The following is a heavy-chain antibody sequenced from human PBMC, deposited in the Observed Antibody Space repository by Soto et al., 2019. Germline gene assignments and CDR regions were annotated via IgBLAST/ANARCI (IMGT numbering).Heavy chain of an antibody. CDR1: GFTVSSNY. D-gene: IGHD5-18*01. J-gene: IGHJ4*01. CDR3: ARGGSRRLQLWFVFDY. CDR2: IYSGGST. Sequence: EVQLVESGGGLIQPGGSLRLSCAASGFTVSSNYMSWVRQAPGKGLEWVSVIYSGGSTYYADSVKDRFTISRDNSKNTLYLQLYGLRAEDTAVYYCARGGSRRLQLWFVFDYWGHGTLVTVSS. V-gene: IGHV3-53*01.